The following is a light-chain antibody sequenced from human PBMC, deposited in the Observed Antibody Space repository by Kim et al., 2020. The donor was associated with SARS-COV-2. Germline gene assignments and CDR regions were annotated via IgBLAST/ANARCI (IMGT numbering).Light chain of an antibody. J-gene: IGLJ2*01. CDR2: QDT. CDR3: QALERSIVV. Sequence: VAPGQTASITCSGDKLGEKYVCWYQQKPGQSPLLVMYQDTKRPSGIPERFSGSNSGNTATLTISGTQAMDEGDYYCQALERSIVVFGGGTQLTVL. CDR1: KLGEKY. V-gene: IGLV3-1*01.